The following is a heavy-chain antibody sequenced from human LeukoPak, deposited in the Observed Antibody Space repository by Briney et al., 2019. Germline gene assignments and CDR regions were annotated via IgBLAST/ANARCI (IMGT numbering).Heavy chain of an antibody. Sequence: SETLSLTCTVSGYSISSGYYWGWIRQPPGKGLEWIGSIYHSGSTYYNPSLKSRVTISVHKNQFSLKLSSVTAADTAVYYCARARETVTIDYWGQGTLVTVSS. CDR2: IYHSGST. CDR3: ARARETVTIDY. CDR1: GYSISSGYY. V-gene: IGHV4-38-2*02. D-gene: IGHD4-11*01. J-gene: IGHJ4*02.